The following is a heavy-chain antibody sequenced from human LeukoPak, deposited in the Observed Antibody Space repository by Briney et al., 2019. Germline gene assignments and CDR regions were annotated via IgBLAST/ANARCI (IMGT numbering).Heavy chain of an antibody. Sequence: ASVKVSCKASGYTFTGYYMHWVRQAPGQGLEWMGWINPNSGGTNYAQKFQGRVTMTRDTSISTAYMELSRLRSDDTAVYYCARVGTTVTPDDAFDIWGQGTVVTVSS. CDR1: GYTFTGYY. CDR3: ARVGTTVTPDDAFDI. V-gene: IGHV1-2*02. CDR2: INPNSGGT. D-gene: IGHD4-17*01. J-gene: IGHJ3*02.